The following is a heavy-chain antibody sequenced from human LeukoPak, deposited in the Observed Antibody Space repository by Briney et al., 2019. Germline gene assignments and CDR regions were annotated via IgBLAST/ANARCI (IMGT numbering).Heavy chain of an antibody. CDR1: GFTFTTYS. CDR2: ISSGSSAI. CDR3: ARGHTAVTRHFDF. D-gene: IGHD4-17*01. Sequence: PGGSLRLSCEASGFTFTTYSMTWVRQAPGKGLEWVSIISSGSSAIFSADALKGRFTISRDDAKNLLYLDMNSLRAEDTAVYYCARGHTAVTRHFDFWGQGTLVTVSS. V-gene: IGHV3-21*01. J-gene: IGHJ4*02.